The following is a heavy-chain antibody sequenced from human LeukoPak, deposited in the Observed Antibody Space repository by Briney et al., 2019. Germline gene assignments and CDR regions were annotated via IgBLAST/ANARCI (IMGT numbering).Heavy chain of an antibody. CDR2: ISASSRTI. CDR3: AKSRGWFEVLDV. CDR1: GFDFTGNH. V-gene: IGHV3-48*04. J-gene: IGHJ3*01. D-gene: IGHD3-10*01. Sequence: GGSLRLSCAASGFDFTGNHMNWVRQVPGKGLKWLSYISASSRTIHYADSVKGRFTVSRDNAENSLYLQMDSLRVEDTAIYYCAKSRGWFEVLDVWGQGTLVTVSS.